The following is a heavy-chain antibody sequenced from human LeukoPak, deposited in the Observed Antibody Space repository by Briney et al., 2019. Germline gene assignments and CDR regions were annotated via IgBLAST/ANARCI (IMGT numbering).Heavy chain of an antibody. J-gene: IGHJ4*02. D-gene: IGHD6-13*01. CDR1: GGSISNYY. CDR3: ARGVYIAAAQYGY. CDR2: IYYSGTT. Sequence: SETLSLTCTVSGGSISNYYWSWIRQPPGKGLEWIGYIYYSGTTNYNPSLKSRVTISVDTSKNQFSPKLNSVTAADTAVYYCARGVYIAAAQYGYWGQGTLVTVSS. V-gene: IGHV4-59*01.